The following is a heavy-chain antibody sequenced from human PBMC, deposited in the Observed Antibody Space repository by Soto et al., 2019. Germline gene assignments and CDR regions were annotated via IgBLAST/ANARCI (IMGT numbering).Heavy chain of an antibody. D-gene: IGHD3-3*01. Sequence: GGSLRLSCAASGFTINRNDMYWVRHPPRKGLEWVAVMSFDGNHQHYADSVKGRFTISRDNSNNTLSLEMNSLRRDDTAVYYCASCERFPRVGVDYYALDVWGQGTTVTVSS. CDR3: ASCERFPRVGVDYYALDV. V-gene: IGHV3-30*03. CDR2: MSFDGNHQ. J-gene: IGHJ6*02. CDR1: GFTINRND.